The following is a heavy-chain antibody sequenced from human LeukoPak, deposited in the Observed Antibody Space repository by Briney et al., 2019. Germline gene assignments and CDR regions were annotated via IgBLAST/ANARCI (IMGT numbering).Heavy chain of an antibody. J-gene: IGHJ3*02. CDR1: GFTFSDYS. CDR3: AKIAQYCSGGSCSPDAFDI. D-gene: IGHD2-15*01. V-gene: IGHV3-48*01. Sequence: GGSLRLSCAASGFTFSDYSINWVRQAPGKGLEWVSYIRSSSRGTIYYADSVKGRFTISRDNSKNTLYLQMNSLRAEDTAVYYCAKIAQYCSGGSCSPDAFDIWGQGTMVTVSS. CDR2: IRSSSRGTI.